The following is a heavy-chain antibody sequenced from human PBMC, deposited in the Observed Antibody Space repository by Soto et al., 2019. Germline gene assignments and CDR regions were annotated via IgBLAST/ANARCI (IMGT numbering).Heavy chain of an antibody. V-gene: IGHV5-51*01. CDR1: EDSFNTHW. Sequence: GESLKISCKGSEDSFNTHWIGWVRQTPGKGLEWMGLIYPTDSDTRYSPSFQGQVTISADKSINTAYLQWSSLKASDTASYYCARIFWSGDSCSDHESFDLWGRGAMLKVSS. CDR2: IYPTDSDT. D-gene: IGHD3-3*01. J-gene: IGHJ3*01. CDR3: ARIFWSGDSCSDHESFDL.